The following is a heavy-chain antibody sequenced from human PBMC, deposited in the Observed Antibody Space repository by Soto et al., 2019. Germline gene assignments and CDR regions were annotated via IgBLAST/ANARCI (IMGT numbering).Heavy chain of an antibody. D-gene: IGHD4-17*01. V-gene: IGHV3-30-3*01. Sequence: GWSLRLSCAASGFTFSSYAMHLVRQAPGKGLEWVAVISYDGSNKYYADSVKGRFTISRDNSKNTLYLQMNSLRVEDTAVYYCARALGDYGEWWGKGTLVTVS. J-gene: IGHJ4*02. CDR3: ARALGDYGEW. CDR2: ISYDGSNK. CDR1: GFTFSSYA.